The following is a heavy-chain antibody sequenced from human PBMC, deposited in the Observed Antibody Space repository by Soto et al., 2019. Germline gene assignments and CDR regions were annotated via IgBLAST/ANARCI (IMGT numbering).Heavy chain of an antibody. CDR1: GGSISSSSYY. CDR3: ARRRDIVVVPAAMPLFDY. CDR2: IYYSGST. D-gene: IGHD2-2*01. Sequence: SETLSLTCTVSGGSISSSSYYWGWIRQPPGKGLEWIGSIYYSGSTYYNPSLKSRVTISVDTSKNQFSLKLSSVTAADTAVYYCARRRDIVVVPAAMPLFDYWGQGTLVTVSS. V-gene: IGHV4-39*01. J-gene: IGHJ4*02.